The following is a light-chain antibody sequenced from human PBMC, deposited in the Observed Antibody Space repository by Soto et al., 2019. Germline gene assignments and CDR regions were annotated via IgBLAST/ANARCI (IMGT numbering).Light chain of an antibody. J-gene: IGKJ5*01. V-gene: IGKV3-15*01. CDR3: QQYNNWPPIT. CDR2: GTS. CDR1: QSVTSSY. Sequence: EIVLTHSPGTLSLYPWEIATLSCRASQSVTSSYLAWYQQKPGQAPRLLIYGTSSRATGIPARFSGSGSGTEFTLTISSLQSEDFAVYYCQQYNNWPPITFGQGTRLEIK.